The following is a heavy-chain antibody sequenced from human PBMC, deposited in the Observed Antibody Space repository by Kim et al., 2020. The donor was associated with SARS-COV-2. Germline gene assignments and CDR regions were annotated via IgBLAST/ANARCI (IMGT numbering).Heavy chain of an antibody. CDR2: INSDGSST. V-gene: IGHV3-74*01. CDR3: ARARGYSYMYYDY. D-gene: IGHD5-18*01. CDR1: GFTFSSYW. Sequence: GGSLRLSCAASGFTFSSYWMHWVRQAPGKGLVWVSRINSDGSSTSYADSVKGRFTISRDNAKNTLYLQMYSLRAEDTAVYYCARARGYSYMYYDYWGQGTLVTVSS. J-gene: IGHJ4*02.